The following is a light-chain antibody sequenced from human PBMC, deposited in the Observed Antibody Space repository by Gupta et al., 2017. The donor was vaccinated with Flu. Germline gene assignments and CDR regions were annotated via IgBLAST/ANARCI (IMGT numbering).Light chain of an antibody. CDR1: SGSIATNY. CDR3: QSYDSFNSDVV. Sequence: NFMLTQPHSVSEAPGKTVTISCTRSSGSIATNYVQWYQQRPGSSPTTVIFVDNQRPSEVPNRFSGSIDSSSNSASLTTSGLKTEDEADYFCQSYDSFNSDVVFGGGTKLTVL. V-gene: IGLV6-57*01. CDR2: VDN. J-gene: IGLJ3*02.